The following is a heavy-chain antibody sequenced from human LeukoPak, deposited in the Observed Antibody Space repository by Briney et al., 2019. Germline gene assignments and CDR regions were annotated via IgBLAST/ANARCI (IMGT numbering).Heavy chain of an antibody. CDR1: GFTFSSYA. D-gene: IGHD1-20*01. V-gene: IGHV3-64*01. J-gene: IGHJ4*02. Sequence: PGGSLRLSCAASGFTFSSYAMHWVRQAPGKGLEYVSAISSNGGSTYYANSVKGRFTISRDNSKNTLYLQMGSLRAEDMAVYYCAREEDNWNSFDYWGQGTLVTVSS. CDR2: ISSNGGST. CDR3: AREEDNWNSFDY.